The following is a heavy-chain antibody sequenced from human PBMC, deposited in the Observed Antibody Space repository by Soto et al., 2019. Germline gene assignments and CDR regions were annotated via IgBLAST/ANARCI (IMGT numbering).Heavy chain of an antibody. V-gene: IGHV3-21*01. J-gene: IGHJ3*02. D-gene: IGHD6-13*01. CDR2: ISSSSSYI. Sequence: GGSLRLSCAASGFTFSSYSMNWVRQAPGKGLEWVSSISSSSSYIYYADSVKGRFTISRDNAKNSLYLQMNSLRAEDTAVYYCARDTNIAAAVPDAFDIWGQGTMVTVSS. CDR3: ARDTNIAAAVPDAFDI. CDR1: GFTFSSYS.